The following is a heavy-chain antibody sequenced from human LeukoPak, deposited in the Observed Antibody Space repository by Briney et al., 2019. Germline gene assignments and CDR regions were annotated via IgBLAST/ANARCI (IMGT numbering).Heavy chain of an antibody. CDR1: GFTFSTYS. CDR3: ANHLACGSTSCPPFDS. CDR2: ISDRGTYI. J-gene: IGHJ4*02. V-gene: IGHV3-21*01. D-gene: IGHD2-2*01. Sequence: PGGSLRLSCTASGFTFSTYSMNWVRQAPGKGLEWVASISDRGTYIYYADSVKGRFTISRDNAKNSLYLQMNGLRAEDTAVYYCANHLACGSTSCPPFDSWGQGTLVTVSS.